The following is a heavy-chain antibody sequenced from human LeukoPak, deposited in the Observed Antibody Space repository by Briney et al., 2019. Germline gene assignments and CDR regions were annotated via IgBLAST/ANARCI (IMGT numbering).Heavy chain of an antibody. V-gene: IGHV3-30*18. Sequence: HPGGSLRLSCAVSGFTFGNYGMHWVRQAPGKGLEWVALISYDGSSEYYAGSVKGRFTISRDNSKITVYLQMNSLKAEDTAVYYCAKELYNSGDYGAEGLDVGGQGTTVTVS. CDR3: AKELYNSGDYGAEGLDV. CDR1: GFTFGNYG. D-gene: IGHD4-17*01. CDR2: ISYDGSSE. J-gene: IGHJ6*02.